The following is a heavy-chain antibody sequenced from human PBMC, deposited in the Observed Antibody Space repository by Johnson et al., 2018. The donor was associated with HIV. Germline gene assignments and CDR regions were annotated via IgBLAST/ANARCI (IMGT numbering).Heavy chain of an antibody. J-gene: IGHJ3*02. Sequence: MLLVESGGGVVRPGGSLRLSCAGSGFTFDDYGMNWVRQAPGKGLEWVSDISWNGGSTYYADSVKGRFTISRDNFKNTLFLQMNSLRVEDTAVYYCARAYNYPIWGQGTMVTVSS. V-gene: IGHV3-20*04. CDR1: GFTFDDYG. D-gene: IGHD1-1*01. CDR3: ARAYNYPI. CDR2: ISWNGGST.